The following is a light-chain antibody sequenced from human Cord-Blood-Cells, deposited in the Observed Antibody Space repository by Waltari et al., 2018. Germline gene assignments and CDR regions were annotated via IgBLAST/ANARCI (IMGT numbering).Light chain of an antibody. CDR1: ALPKQY. CDR2: KDS. V-gene: IGLV3-25*02. J-gene: IGLJ7*01. Sequence: SYELTQPPSVSVSPGQTARSTCSGDALPKQYAYWYQQKPGQAPVLVIYKDSERPSGIPERFSGSSSGTTVTLTISGVQAEDEADYYCQSADSSGTYPVFGGGTQL. CDR3: QSADSSGTYPV.